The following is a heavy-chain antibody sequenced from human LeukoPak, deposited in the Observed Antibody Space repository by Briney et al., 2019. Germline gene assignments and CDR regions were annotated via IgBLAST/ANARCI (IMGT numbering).Heavy chain of an antibody. CDR2: IYYSGST. CDR1: GGSISSSSYY. Sequence: SETLSLTCTVSGGSISSSSYYWGWIRQPPGKGLEWIGSIYYSGSTNYNPSLKSRVTISVDTSKNQFSLKLSSVTAADTAVYYCARRAAAGNLFDYWGQGTLVTVSS. J-gene: IGHJ4*02. CDR3: ARRAAAGNLFDY. D-gene: IGHD6-13*01. V-gene: IGHV4-39*07.